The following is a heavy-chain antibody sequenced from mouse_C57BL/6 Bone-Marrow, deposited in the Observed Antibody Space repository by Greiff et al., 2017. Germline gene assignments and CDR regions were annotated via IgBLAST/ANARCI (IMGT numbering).Heavy chain of an antibody. CDR2: IHPNSGST. CDR3: ARFHYYYLDY. Sequence: VQLQQPGAELVKPGASVKLSCKASGYTFTSYWMHWVKQRPGQGLEWIGMIHPNSGSTNYNEKFKSKATLTADKSSSTAYMQLSSLTSEDSAGSYCARFHYYYLDYWGQGTTLTVSS. J-gene: IGHJ2*01. CDR1: GYTFTSYW. D-gene: IGHD1-2*01. V-gene: IGHV1-64*01.